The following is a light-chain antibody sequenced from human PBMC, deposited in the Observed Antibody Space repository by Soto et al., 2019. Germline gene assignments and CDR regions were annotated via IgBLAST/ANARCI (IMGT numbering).Light chain of an antibody. V-gene: IGKV1-27*01. CDR1: QGISNY. J-gene: IGKJ2*01. CDR3: QKYNSAPRT. CDR2: AAS. Sequence: EIPMTQSPSSLSASVGDRVIITCRASQGISNYLAWFQQKPGKAPKLLIYAASTLQSGVPSRFSGSGSGKDFTLTISSLQPEDVATYFCQKYNSAPRTFGQGTKLEIK.